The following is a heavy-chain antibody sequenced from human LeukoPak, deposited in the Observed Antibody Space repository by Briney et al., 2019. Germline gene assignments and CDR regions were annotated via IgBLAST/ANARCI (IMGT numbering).Heavy chain of an antibody. Sequence: ASVKVSCEASGYTFTGYFMHWVRQAPGQGLEWMGWVNPNTGDTNYAQTFRDRVAVTRDTSISTAYMELSRLRSDDTAVYYCAGEHPAGNHPRDPYPFDHWGQGSLVTVSS. CDR1: GYTFTGYF. CDR3: AGEHPAGNHPRDPYPFDH. V-gene: IGHV1-2*02. J-gene: IGHJ4*02. CDR2: VNPNTGDT.